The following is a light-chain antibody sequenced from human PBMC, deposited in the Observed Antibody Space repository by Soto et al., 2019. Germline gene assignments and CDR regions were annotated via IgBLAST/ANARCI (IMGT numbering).Light chain of an antibody. J-gene: IGKJ5*01. CDR3: QQFKNYPIT. CDR2: AAS. Sequence: IQLTQSPSSLSASVGDRVTFTCRASEDISSYLVWYQQKPGAAPKLLIYAASALHSGVPSRFSGSGSGTVFTLTISILHPEDFAVYFCQQFKNYPITFGQGTRLQIK. V-gene: IGKV1-9*01. CDR1: EDISSY.